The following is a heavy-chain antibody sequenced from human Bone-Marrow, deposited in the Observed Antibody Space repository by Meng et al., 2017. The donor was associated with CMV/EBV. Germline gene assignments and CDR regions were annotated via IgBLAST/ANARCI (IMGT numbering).Heavy chain of an antibody. D-gene: IGHD3-10*01. CDR1: GYTFTSYG. J-gene: IGHJ6*02. CDR3: ARGRLLSGSYVQGYYYGMDV. V-gene: IGHV1-69*10. Sequence: SVKVSCKASGYTFTSYGISWVRQAPGQGLEWMGGIIPILGIANYAQKFQGRVTITADKSTSTAYMELSSLRSEDTAVYYCARGRLLSGSYVQGYYYGMDVWGQGTTVTVSS. CDR2: IIPILGIA.